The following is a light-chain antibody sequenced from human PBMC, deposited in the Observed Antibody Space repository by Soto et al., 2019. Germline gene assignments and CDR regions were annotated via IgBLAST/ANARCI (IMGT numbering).Light chain of an antibody. CDR2: DAS. CDR1: QSVSSY. Sequence: EIVLTQSPATLSLSPGERATLSCRASQSVSSYLAWYQQKPGQAPRLLIYDASNRATGIPARFSGSGSGADFTRTISSLEPDDFAVYYGQQRSNWPRTFGGGTKVEIK. CDR3: QQRSNWPRT. V-gene: IGKV3-11*01. J-gene: IGKJ4*01.